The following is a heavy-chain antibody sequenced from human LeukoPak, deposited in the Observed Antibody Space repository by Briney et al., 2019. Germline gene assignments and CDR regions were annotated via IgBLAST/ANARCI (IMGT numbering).Heavy chain of an antibody. CDR3: ASESPAGDY. J-gene: IGHJ4*02. V-gene: IGHV3-7*01. CDR1: GFTFSRFG. CDR2: IKQDGSEK. Sequence: GGTLRLSCAASGFTFSRFGMSWVRKAPGKGLEWVANIKQDGSEKYYVDSVKGRLTVSRHNAKNSLHLQMNSLRAEDTAMYYCASESPAGDYWGQGTLVTVSS. D-gene: IGHD2-2*01.